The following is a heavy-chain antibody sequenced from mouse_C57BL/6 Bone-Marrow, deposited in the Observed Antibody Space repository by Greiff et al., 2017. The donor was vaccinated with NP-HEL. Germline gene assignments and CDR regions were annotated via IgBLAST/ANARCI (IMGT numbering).Heavy chain of an antibody. Sequence: QVQLQQSGAELAKPEDSVKLSCKASGYTFTSYWMHWVKQRPGQGLEWIGYINTSSGYTKYNQKFKDKATLKADKSSSTAYMQLSRLTNQDSADYYCARYRASTGTRAMDYWGQGTSVTVSS. J-gene: IGHJ4*01. V-gene: IGHV1-7*01. CDR1: GYTFTSYW. CDR3: ARYRASTGTRAMDY. CDR2: INTSSGYT. D-gene: IGHD4-1*02.